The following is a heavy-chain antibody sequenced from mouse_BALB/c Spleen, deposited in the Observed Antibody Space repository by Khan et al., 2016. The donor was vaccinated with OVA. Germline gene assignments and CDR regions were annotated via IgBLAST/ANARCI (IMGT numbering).Heavy chain of an antibody. J-gene: IGHJ3*01. D-gene: IGHD1-1*01. Sequence: EVELVESGGDLVKPGGSLKLSCAASGFTFSTYGMSWVRQTPDMRLEWVATISSGGHYTYYPDSVKGRFTISRDNAKNTLYLQMSSLKSEDTAIYYCARLAYYYNSEGFAYWRQGTLVTVSA. V-gene: IGHV5-6*01. CDR1: GFTFSTYG. CDR2: ISSGGHYT. CDR3: ARLAYYYNSEGFAY.